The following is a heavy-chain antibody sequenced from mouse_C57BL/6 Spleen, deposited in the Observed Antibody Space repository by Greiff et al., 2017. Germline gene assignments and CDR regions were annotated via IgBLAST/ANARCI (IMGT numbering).Heavy chain of an antibody. CDR3: AREGNYDYAMDY. Sequence: VKLMESGPELVKPGASVKISCKASGYAFSSSWMNWVKQRPGKGLEWIGRIYPGDGDTNYNGKFKGKATLTADKSSSTAYMQLSSLTSEDSAVYFCAREGNYDYAMDYWGQGTSVTVSS. J-gene: IGHJ4*01. CDR2: IYPGDGDT. D-gene: IGHD1-1*01. CDR1: GYAFSSSW. V-gene: IGHV1-82*01.